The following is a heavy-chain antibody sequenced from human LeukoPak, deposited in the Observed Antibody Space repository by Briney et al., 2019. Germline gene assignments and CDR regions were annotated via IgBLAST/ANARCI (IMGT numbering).Heavy chain of an antibody. D-gene: IGHD3-3*01. CDR3: ARRFLISDAFDI. J-gene: IGHJ3*02. CDR2: ISSSSGYI. Sequence: GGSLRLSCAASGFTFSSYAMSWVRQAPGKGLEWVSSISSSSGYIYYADSLKGRFTISRDNAKNSLYLQMNSLRAEDTAVYYCARRFLISDAFDIWGQGTMVTVSS. V-gene: IGHV3-21*06. CDR1: GFTFSSYA.